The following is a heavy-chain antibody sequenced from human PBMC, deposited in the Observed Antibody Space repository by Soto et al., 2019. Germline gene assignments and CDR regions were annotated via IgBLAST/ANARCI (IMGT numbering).Heavy chain of an antibody. J-gene: IGHJ4*02. CDR2: IWYDGSNK. CDR3: ARASKVDCWSGYYTLGDSYYFDY. V-gene: IGHV3-33*01. CDR1: GFTFSSYG. Sequence: GGSLRLSCAASGFTFSSYGMHWVRQAPGKGLEWVAVIWYDGSNKYYADSVKGRFTISRDNSKNTLYLQMNSLRAEDTAVYYWARASKVDCWSGYYTLGDSYYFDYWGQGTLVTVSS. D-gene: IGHD3-3*01.